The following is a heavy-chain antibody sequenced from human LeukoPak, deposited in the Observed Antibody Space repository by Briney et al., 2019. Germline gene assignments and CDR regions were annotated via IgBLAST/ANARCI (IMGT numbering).Heavy chain of an antibody. V-gene: IGHV3-30*02. D-gene: IGHD3-10*02. Sequence: GGSLRVSCVASGFTFSSYGMHWVRQAPGKGLEWVAFIRYDGSNKYYADSVKGRFTISRDNSKNTLYLQMNSLRAEDTAVYYCARGTMFPYYFDYWGQGTLVTVSS. CDR2: IRYDGSNK. CDR1: GFTFSSYG. J-gene: IGHJ4*02. CDR3: ARGTMFPYYFDY.